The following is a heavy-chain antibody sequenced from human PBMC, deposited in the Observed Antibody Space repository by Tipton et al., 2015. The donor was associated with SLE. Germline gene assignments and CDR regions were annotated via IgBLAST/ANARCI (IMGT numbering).Heavy chain of an antibody. J-gene: IGHJ6*02. CDR2: ISSSSSTI. V-gene: IGHV3-48*01. D-gene: IGHD6-13*01. Sequence: SLRLSCAASGFTFSSYSMNWVRQAPGKGLEWVSYISSSSSTIYYADSVKGRFTISRDNAKNSLYLQMNSLRAEDTAVYYCARDSSSSPYYYYYGMDVWGQGTTVTVSS. CDR1: GFTFSSYS. CDR3: ARDSSSSPYYYYYGMDV.